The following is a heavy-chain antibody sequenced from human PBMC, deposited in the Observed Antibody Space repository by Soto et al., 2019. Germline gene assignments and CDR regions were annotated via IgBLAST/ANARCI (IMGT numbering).Heavy chain of an antibody. CDR1: GGSISSGDYY. CDR2: IYYSGST. Sequence: QVQLQESGPGLVKPSQTLSLTCTVSGGSISSGDYYWSWIRQSPGKGLEWIGYIYYSGSTYYNPSPKSRVTISVDTSKNQFSLKLSSVTAADTAVYYCARETGTRGGEFEYWGQGTLVTVSS. V-gene: IGHV4-30-4*01. J-gene: IGHJ4*02. D-gene: IGHD1-7*01. CDR3: ARETGTRGGEFEY.